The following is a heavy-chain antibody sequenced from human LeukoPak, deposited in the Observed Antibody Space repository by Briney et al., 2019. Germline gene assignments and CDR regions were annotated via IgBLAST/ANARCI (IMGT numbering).Heavy chain of an antibody. J-gene: IGHJ4*02. D-gene: IGHD5-12*01. CDR3: AKDPYSGYGD. CDR2: IQYDGSGK. Sequence: GSLRLSCAASGFTFSRNGIHWVRQAPGKGLEWVAFIQYDGSGKYYADSVKGRFTISRDNSKNTLYLQMNSLRAEDTAVYYCAKDPYSGYGDWGQGTLVTVSS. CDR1: GFTFSRNG. V-gene: IGHV3-30*02.